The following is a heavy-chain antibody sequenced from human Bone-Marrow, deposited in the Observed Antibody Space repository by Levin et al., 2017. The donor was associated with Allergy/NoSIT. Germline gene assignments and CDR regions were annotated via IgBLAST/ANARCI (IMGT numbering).Heavy chain of an antibody. Sequence: QTGGSLRLSCAASGFTFDDYPMHWVRQAPGRGLEWVSGINWNSDRIEYADSVWGRFTISRDNAKNAGFLQMNSLTFEDTALYYCVRGPYDFLPGYSSYFFDSWGQGTPVTVSS. CDR1: GFTFDDYP. CDR2: INWNSDRI. CDR3: VRGPYDFLPGYSSYFFDS. V-gene: IGHV3-9*01. J-gene: IGHJ4*02. D-gene: IGHD3-9*01.